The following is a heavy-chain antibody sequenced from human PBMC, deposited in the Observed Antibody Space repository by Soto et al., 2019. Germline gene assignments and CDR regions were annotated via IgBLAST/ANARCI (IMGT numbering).Heavy chain of an antibody. CDR1: GFTFSSYE. V-gene: IGHV3-48*03. Sequence: GGSLRLSCAASGFTFSSYEMNWVRQAPGKGLEWVSYISSSGSTIYYADSVKGRFTISRDNAKNSLYLQMNSLRAEDTAVYYCARAPAVIFDYWGQGTMVTVSS. CDR2: ISSSGSTI. CDR3: ARAPAVIFDY. J-gene: IGHJ4*02. D-gene: IGHD2-2*02.